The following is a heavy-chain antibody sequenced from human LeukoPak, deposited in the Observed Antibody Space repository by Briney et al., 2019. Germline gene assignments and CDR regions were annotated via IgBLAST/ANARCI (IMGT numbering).Heavy chain of an antibody. Sequence: GGSLRLSCAASGFTFSSYSMNWVRQAPGKGLEWVSYISSSRSSIYYADSVKGRFTISRDNAKNSLYLQMNSLRAEDTAVYYCAKRSMVRGVIGYWGQGTLVTVSS. CDR1: GFTFSSYS. CDR3: AKRSMVRGVIGY. D-gene: IGHD3-10*01. V-gene: IGHV3-48*01. J-gene: IGHJ4*02. CDR2: ISSSRSSI.